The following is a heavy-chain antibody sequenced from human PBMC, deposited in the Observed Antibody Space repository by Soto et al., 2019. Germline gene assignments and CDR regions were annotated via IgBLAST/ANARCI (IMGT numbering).Heavy chain of an antibody. CDR1: GGSISSSSYY. CDR3: ARQWVPITGTTGLDY. CDR2: IYYSGST. D-gene: IGHD1-7*01. J-gene: IGHJ4*02. V-gene: IGHV4-39*01. Sequence: QLQLQESGPGLVKPSETLSLTCTVSGGSISSSSYYWGWIRQPPGKGLEWIGSIYYSGSTYYNPSLKSRVTISVDTSKNQFSLKLSSVTAADTAVYYCARQWVPITGTTGLDYWGQGTLVTVSS.